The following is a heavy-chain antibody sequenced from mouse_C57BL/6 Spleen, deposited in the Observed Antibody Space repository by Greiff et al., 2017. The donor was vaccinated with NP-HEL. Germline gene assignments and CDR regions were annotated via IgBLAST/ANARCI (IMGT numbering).Heavy chain of an antibody. CDR2: INPSSGYT. D-gene: IGHD2-5*01. CDR1: GYTFTSYT. CDR3: AGYSNYDYFDY. Sequence: QVHVKQSGAELARPGASVKMSCKASGYTFTSYTMHWVKQRPGQGLEWIGYINPSSGYTKYNQKFKDKATLTADKSSSTAYMQLSSLTSEDSAVYYCAGYSNYDYFDYWGQGTTLTVSS. V-gene: IGHV1-4*01. J-gene: IGHJ2*01.